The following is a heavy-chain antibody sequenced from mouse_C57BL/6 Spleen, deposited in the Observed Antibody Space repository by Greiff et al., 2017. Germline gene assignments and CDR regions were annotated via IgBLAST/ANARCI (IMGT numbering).Heavy chain of an antibody. CDR3: ARDREDAMDY. CDR2: ISYDGSN. J-gene: IGHJ4*01. Sequence: ESGPGLVKPSQSLSLTCSVTGYSITSGYYWNWIRQFPGNKLEWMGYISYDGSNNYNPSLKNRISITRDTSKNQFFLKLNSVTTEDTATYYCARDREDAMDYWGQGTSVTVSS. CDR1: GYSITSGYY. V-gene: IGHV3-6*01.